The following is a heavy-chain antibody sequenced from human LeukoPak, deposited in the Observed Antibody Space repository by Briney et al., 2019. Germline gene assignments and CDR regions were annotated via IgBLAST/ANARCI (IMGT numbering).Heavy chain of an antibody. J-gene: IGHJ6*04. CDR1: GFTFSSYS. Sequence: GGSLRLSCAASGFTFSSYSMNWVRQAPGQGLEWVSSISSSSSYIYYADSVKGRFTTSRDKAKNSLYLQMNSLRAEDTAVYYCARGGRGGYCSGGSCYSGHGMDVWGKGTTVTVSS. V-gene: IGHV3-21*01. CDR2: ISSSSSYI. D-gene: IGHD2-15*01. CDR3: ARGGRGGYCSGGSCYSGHGMDV.